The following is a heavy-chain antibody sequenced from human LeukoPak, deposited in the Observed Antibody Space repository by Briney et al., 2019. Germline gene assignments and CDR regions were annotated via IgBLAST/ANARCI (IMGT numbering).Heavy chain of an antibody. V-gene: IGHV3-23*01. J-gene: IGHJ4*02. CDR2: ISGSGDST. CDR1: GFTFSSYA. CDR3: AKSSSSPRLFDY. D-gene: IGHD6-6*01. Sequence: GGSLRLSCAASGFTFSSYAMSWVRQAPGKGLDWVSAISGSGDSTYCADSVKGRFTISRDNSKSTLYLQMNSLRAEDTAVYYCAKSSSSPRLFDYWGQGTLVTVSS.